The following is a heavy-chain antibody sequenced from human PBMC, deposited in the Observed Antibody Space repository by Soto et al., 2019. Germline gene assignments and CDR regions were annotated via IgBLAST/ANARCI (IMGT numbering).Heavy chain of an antibody. CDR1: GGSVSSGSYY. Sequence: TSETLSLTCTVSGGSVSSGSYYWSWIRQPPGKGLEWIGYIYYSGSTNYNPSLKSRVTISVDTSKNQFSLKLSSVTAADTAVYYCARALRPGYSSSWYAYYFDYWGQGTLVTVSS. CDR3: ARALRPGYSSSWYAYYFDY. V-gene: IGHV4-61*01. CDR2: IYYSGST. J-gene: IGHJ4*02. D-gene: IGHD6-13*01.